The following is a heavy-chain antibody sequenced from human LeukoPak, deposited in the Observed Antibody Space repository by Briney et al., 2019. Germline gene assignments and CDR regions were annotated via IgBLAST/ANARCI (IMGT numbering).Heavy chain of an antibody. Sequence: ASAKVSCKASGYTFTGYYMHWVRQAPGQGLEWMGRINPNSGGTNYAQKFQGRVTMTRDTSISTAYMELSRLRSDDTAVYYCARADTRTPRPERTTVTTPTYWGQGTLVTVSS. J-gene: IGHJ4*02. CDR3: ARADTRTPRPERTTVTTPTY. D-gene: IGHD4-17*01. V-gene: IGHV1-2*06. CDR1: GYTFTGYY. CDR2: INPNSGGT.